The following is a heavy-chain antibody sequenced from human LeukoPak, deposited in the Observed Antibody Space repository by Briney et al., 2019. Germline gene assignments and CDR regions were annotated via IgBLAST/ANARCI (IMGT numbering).Heavy chain of an antibody. CDR1: GFTFSSYW. CDR2: ISSTGATI. D-gene: IGHD5-12*01. Sequence: GGSLRLSCAASGFTFSSYWMSWVRQAPGKGLEWVSYISSTGATIYYADSVKGRFTISRDNAKNSLFLQMSSLRADDTAVYYCARGDIASYYYSLEVWGTGTTVIISS. CDR3: ARGDIASYYYSLEV. J-gene: IGHJ6*03. V-gene: IGHV3-48*04.